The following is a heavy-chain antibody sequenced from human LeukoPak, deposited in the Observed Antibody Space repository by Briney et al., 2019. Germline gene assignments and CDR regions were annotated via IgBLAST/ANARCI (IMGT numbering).Heavy chain of an antibody. CDR1: GFTFSSYA. CDR3: AKDRDYDILTGYFAFDI. V-gene: IGHV3-23*01. D-gene: IGHD3-9*01. CDR2: ISGSGGST. J-gene: IGHJ3*02. Sequence: GGSLRLSCAASGFTFSSYAMSWVRQAPGKGLEWVSAISGSGGSTYYADSVKGRFTIPRDNSKNTLYLQMNSLRAEDTAVYYCAKDRDYDILTGYFAFDIWGQGTMVTVSS.